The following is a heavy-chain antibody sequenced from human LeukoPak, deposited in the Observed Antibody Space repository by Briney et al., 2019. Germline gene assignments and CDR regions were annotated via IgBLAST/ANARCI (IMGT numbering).Heavy chain of an antibody. V-gene: IGHV3-48*02. CDR2: ISSSSSTI. CDR1: GFTFSSYS. J-gene: IGHJ4*02. D-gene: IGHD2/OR15-2a*01. Sequence: GGSLILACAASGFTFSSYSMNWVRQAPGKGLEWVSYISSSSSTIYYADSVKGRFTISRDNAKNSLYLQMNSLRDEDTAVYYCARASRLGPVIFDYWGQGTLVTVSS. CDR3: ARASRLGPVIFDY.